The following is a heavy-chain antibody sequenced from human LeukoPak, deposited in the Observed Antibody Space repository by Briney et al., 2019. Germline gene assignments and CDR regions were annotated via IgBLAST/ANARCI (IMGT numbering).Heavy chain of an antibody. D-gene: IGHD2-21*02. CDR3: AKDLAYCGGNCYSGFDY. J-gene: IGHJ4*02. Sequence: GGSLRLSCAASEFTFSSYAMSWVRQAPGKGLEWVSVISGSGGSTYYADSVKSRFTISRDNSKNTLYLQMNSLRAEDTAVYYCAKDLAYCGGNCYSGFDYWGQGTLVTVSS. CDR2: ISGSGGST. V-gene: IGHV3-23*01. CDR1: EFTFSSYA.